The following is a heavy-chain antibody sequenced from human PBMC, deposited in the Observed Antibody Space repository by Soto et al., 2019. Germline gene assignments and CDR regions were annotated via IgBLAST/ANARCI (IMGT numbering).Heavy chain of an antibody. V-gene: IGHV4-59*08. CDR2: IYYSGST. Sequence: PSETLSLTCTVSGGSISSYYWSWIRQPPGKGLEWIGYIYYSGSTNYNPSLKSRVTISVDTSKNQFSLKLSSVTAADTAVYYCARHKRWLQTWFDPWGQGTLVTVSS. J-gene: IGHJ5*02. CDR1: GGSISSYY. CDR3: ARHKRWLQTWFDP. D-gene: IGHD5-12*01.